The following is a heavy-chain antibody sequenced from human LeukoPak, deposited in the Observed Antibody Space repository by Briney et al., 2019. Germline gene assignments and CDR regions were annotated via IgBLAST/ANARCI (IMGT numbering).Heavy chain of an antibody. J-gene: IGHJ4*02. CDR3: ARAYGDYIGANFDY. Sequence: GGSLRLSCAASGFTFSSYEMNWVRQAPGKGLEWVSYIISSGSTIYYADSVKGRFTISRDNAKNSLYLQMNSLRAEDTAVYYCARAYGDYIGANFDYWGQGTLVTVS. CDR2: IISSGSTI. V-gene: IGHV3-48*03. D-gene: IGHD4-17*01. CDR1: GFTFSSYE.